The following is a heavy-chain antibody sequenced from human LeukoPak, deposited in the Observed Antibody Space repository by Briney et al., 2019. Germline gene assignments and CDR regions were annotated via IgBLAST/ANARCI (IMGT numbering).Heavy chain of an antibody. V-gene: IGHV3-48*03. D-gene: IGHD3-10*01. Sequence: GGSLRLSCAASGFTFSSYEMDWVRQAPGKGLEWVSYISSSGSTIYYADSVKGRFTISRDNAKNSLYLQMNSLRAEDTAVYYCAGGPPGRSGELLSFDYWGQGTLVTVSS. J-gene: IGHJ4*02. CDR2: ISSSGSTI. CDR1: GFTFSSYE. CDR3: AGGPPGRSGELLSFDY.